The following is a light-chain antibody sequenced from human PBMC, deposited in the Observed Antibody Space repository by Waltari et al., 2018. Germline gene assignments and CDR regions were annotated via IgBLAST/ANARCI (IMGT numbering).Light chain of an antibody. CDR2: GAS. CDR3: QQYNNWPIT. CDR1: QSVSSN. Sequence: EIVMTQSPATLSVSPGERATLSCRASQSVSSNLAWYQQKPGQAPRLLIYGASTRATGIPASLSGSVSGTEFTLTISSLQSEDFAVYYCQQYNNWPITFGQGTRLEIK. J-gene: IGKJ5*01. V-gene: IGKV3-15*01.